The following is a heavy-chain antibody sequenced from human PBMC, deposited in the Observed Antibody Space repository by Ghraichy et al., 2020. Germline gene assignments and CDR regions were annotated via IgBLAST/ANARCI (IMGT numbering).Heavy chain of an antibody. CDR3: ARGRFVTGDIGYYMDV. CDR2: INHSGST. V-gene: IGHV4-34*01. Sequence: SETLSLTCAVYGGSFSGYYWSWIRQPPGKGLEWIGEINHSGSTNYNPSLKSRVTISVDTSKNQFSLKLSSVTAADTAVYYCARGRFVTGDIGYYMDVWGKGTTVTVSS. J-gene: IGHJ6*03. CDR1: GGSFSGYY. D-gene: IGHD3-16*01.